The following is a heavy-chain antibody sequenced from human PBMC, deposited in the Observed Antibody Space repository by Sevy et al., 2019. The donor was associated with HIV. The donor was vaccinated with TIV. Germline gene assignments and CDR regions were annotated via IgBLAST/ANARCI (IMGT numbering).Heavy chain of an antibody. J-gene: IGHJ3*02. CDR3: ARDLRITMIVVVTLGAFDI. D-gene: IGHD3-22*01. CDR1: GFTFSSYA. V-gene: IGHV3-30*04. CDR2: ISYDGSNK. Sequence: GGSLRLSCAASGFTFSSYAMHWVRQAPGKGLEWVAVISYDGSNKYYVDSVKDRFTISRDNSKNTLYLQMNSLRAEDTAVYYCARDLRITMIVVVTLGAFDIWGQGTMVTVSS.